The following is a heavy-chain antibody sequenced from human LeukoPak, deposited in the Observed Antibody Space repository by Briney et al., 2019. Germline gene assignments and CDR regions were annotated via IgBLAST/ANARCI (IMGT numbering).Heavy chain of an antibody. Sequence: GGSLRLSCAASGFRFSSHWMSWVRQAPGKGLEGVATIKQDGSEKYYMDSVKGRFTISRDNAKNSLYLQMNSLRVEDTAVYYCAREGYTTIVGALDAFDIWGQGTMVTVSS. V-gene: IGHV3-7*01. CDR2: IKQDGSEK. J-gene: IGHJ3*02. CDR3: AREGYTTIVGALDAFDI. CDR1: GFRFSSHW. D-gene: IGHD1-26*01.